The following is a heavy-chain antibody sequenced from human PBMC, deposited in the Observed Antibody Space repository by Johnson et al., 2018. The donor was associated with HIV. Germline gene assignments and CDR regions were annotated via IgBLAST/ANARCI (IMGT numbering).Heavy chain of an antibody. J-gene: IGHJ3*02. CDR1: GFIFSSYG. CDR3: ARAKGWELRDAFDI. CDR2: ISYDGSNK. Sequence: QVHLVESGGGVVQPGRSLRLSCAASGFIFSSYGMHWVRQAPGKGLEWVAVISYDGSNKYYADSVKGRFTISRDNSKNTLYLQMNSLRAEDTAVYYCARAKGWELRDAFDIWGQGTMVTVSS. D-gene: IGHD1-26*01. V-gene: IGHV3-30*19.